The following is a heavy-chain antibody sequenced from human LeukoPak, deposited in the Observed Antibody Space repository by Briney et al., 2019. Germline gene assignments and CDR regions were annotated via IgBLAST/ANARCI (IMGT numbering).Heavy chain of an antibody. CDR1: GYTFIAYY. Sequence: ASVKVSCKASGYTFIAYYIHWVRQAPGQGLEWMGWVDPKNGNRGYAPKFYGRLTMTRNASINTAYMELTTLRSEDTAVYYCTRGRGSTSFKFDPWGQGTLVAVSS. CDR2: VDPKNGNR. J-gene: IGHJ5*02. D-gene: IGHD2/OR15-2a*01. V-gene: IGHV1-8*02. CDR3: TRGRGSTSFKFDP.